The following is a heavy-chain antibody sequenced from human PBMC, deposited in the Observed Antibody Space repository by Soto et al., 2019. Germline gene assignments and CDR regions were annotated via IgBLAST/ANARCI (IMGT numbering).Heavy chain of an antibody. Sequence: QVTLKESGPVLVKPTETLTLTCIVSGFSLSNSRTGVSWIRQPPGKALEWLAHIFSNDEKSYSTSLRSRLTISKDTSKSQVVLTMTNMDPVDTATYYCARTHFMSYYNGMDAWGQGTTVTVSS. CDR2: IFSNDEK. CDR1: GFSLSNSRTG. V-gene: IGHV2-26*01. CDR3: ARTHFMSYYNGMDA. D-gene: IGHD3-3*02. J-gene: IGHJ6*02.